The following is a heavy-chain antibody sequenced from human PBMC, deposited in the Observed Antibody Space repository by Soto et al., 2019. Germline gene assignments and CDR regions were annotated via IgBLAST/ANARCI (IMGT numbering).Heavy chain of an antibody. Sequence: PSETLSLTCTVSGGSISSYYWSWIRQPPGKGLELIGYIYYSGSTYYNPSLKSRVTISVDTSKNQFSLKLSSVTAADTAVYYCARTQAVFIDYWGQGTLVTVSS. CDR3: ARTQAVFIDY. CDR2: IYYSGST. V-gene: IGHV4-59*08. CDR1: GGSISSYY. J-gene: IGHJ4*02. D-gene: IGHD2-15*01.